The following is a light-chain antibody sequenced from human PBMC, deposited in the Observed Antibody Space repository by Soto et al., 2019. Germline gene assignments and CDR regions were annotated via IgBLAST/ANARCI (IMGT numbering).Light chain of an antibody. CDR1: QSVSSRY. V-gene: IGKV3-15*01. CDR2: DTY. Sequence: IELTQSPRTLSLSPGERATLSCRASQSVSSRYLAWYQQKPGQAPRLVIYDTYTRATGIPARFSGSGSGTEFTLTISSLQSEDFAVYYCQQYNNWFSITFGQGTRLEIK. J-gene: IGKJ5*01. CDR3: QQYNNWFSIT.